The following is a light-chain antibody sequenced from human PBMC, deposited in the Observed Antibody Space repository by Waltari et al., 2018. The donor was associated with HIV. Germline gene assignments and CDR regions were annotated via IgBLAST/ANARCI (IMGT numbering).Light chain of an antibody. V-gene: IGLV2-14*01. J-gene: IGLJ2*01. CDR2: DVT. CDR1: SSDVGGYNY. CDR3: SSYTSSSTHVV. Sequence: QSALTQPASVSGSPGQSITISCTGTSSDVGGYNYVSWYQQPPGKAPNLMIYDVTNRPSGVSTRFAGSTSGNTAALTSSGLQAEDEADYYCSSYTSSSTHVVFGGGTKLTVL.